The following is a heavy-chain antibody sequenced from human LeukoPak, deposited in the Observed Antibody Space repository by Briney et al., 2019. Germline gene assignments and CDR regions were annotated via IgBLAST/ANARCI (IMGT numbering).Heavy chain of an antibody. Sequence: GGSLRLSCVASGFTFSRFNVHWVRQAPGKGLKWVALIWYDGTDTYYADSVKGRFTISRDDSKNTVYLQMNSLRAEDTALYYCARGFLDFDYWGHGTLVTVSS. CDR3: ARGFLDFDY. CDR1: GFTFSRFN. J-gene: IGHJ4*01. CDR2: IWYDGTDT. D-gene: IGHD3-3*01. V-gene: IGHV3-33*01.